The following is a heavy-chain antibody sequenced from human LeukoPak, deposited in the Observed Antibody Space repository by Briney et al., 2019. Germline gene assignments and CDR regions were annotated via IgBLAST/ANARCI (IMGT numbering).Heavy chain of an antibody. CDR3: ARLRRSYYWDRTTTSFYYYYMDV. J-gene: IGHJ6*03. CDR1: GGTISSGSYY. CDR2: IYTSGST. D-gene: IGHD3-10*01. V-gene: IGHV4-61*02. Sequence: SETLSLTCTVSGGTISSGSYYWSWIRQPAGKGLEWIGRIYTSGSTNYNPSLKSRVTISVDTSKNQFSLKLSSVTAADTAVYYCARLRRSYYWDRTTTSFYYYYMDVWGKGTTVTISS.